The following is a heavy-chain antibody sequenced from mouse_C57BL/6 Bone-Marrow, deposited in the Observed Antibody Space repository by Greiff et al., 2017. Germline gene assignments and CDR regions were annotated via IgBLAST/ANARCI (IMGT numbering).Heavy chain of an antibody. CDR3: AREERWLLRMDY. D-gene: IGHD2-3*01. Sequence: QVQLQQSGAELVRPGTSVKVSCKASGYAFTNYLIEWVKQRPGQGLEWIGVINPGSGGTNYNEKFKGKATLTADKSSSTAYMQLSSLTSEDSAVYFCAREERWLLRMDYWGQGTSVTVSS. CDR1: GYAFTNYL. CDR2: INPGSGGT. V-gene: IGHV1-54*01. J-gene: IGHJ4*01.